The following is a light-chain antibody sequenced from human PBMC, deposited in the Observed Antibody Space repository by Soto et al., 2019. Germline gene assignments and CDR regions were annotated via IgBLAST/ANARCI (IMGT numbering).Light chain of an antibody. Sequence: IVVTQPRGAVSFCPLERGTLSCSASHTISRRYLAWYQQKPGQAPRLLMYGSSRRATGIPDRFSGSGAGTDFTLTITRLEPEDFAVYDCQQYVTSSPRTFGQGTKVDIK. CDR3: QQYVTSSPRT. J-gene: IGKJ1*01. CDR1: HTISRRY. V-gene: IGKV3-20*01. CDR2: GSS.